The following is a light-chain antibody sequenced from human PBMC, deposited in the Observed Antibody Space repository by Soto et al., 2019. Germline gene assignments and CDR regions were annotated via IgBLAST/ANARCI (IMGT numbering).Light chain of an antibody. J-gene: IGKJ1*01. CDR3: QQYNTSPWT. CDR2: GAS. CDR1: QTVSSAY. Sequence: PGERATLSCLASQTVSSAYLAWFQQKPGQAPRLLIYGASSRATGIPDRFSGAGSGTEFTLTISRVAPEDYAVYYCQQYNTSPWTFGQGTKG. V-gene: IGKV3-20*01.